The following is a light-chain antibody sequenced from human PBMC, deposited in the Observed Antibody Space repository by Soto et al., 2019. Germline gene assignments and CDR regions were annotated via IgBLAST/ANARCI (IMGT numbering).Light chain of an antibody. Sequence: DIQMTQSPSTLSASIGDRVTITCRASQSINGRLAWYQQKPGRPPKLLIYDVSFLESGVPSRFSGSGSGTDFNLTISSLRPDHFATFYCQQYKVYPYTFGQGTRLDIQ. CDR1: QSINGR. CDR2: DVS. CDR3: QQYKVYPYT. V-gene: IGKV1-5*01. J-gene: IGKJ2*01.